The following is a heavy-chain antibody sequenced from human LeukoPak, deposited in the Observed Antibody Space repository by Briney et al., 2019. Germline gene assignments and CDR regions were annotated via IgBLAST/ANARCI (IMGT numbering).Heavy chain of an antibody. CDR3: ARGPYSSSSVLDAFDI. CDR1: GYTFTVYY. V-gene: IGHV1-2*02. CDR2: INGNSGVT. Sequence: ASVTVSCTSSGYTFTVYYLHWVRQAPGQGLEWMGWINGNSGVTNYAQKFQGRVTMTRDTSISTAYMELSRLRSDDTAVYYCARGPYSSSSVLDAFDIWGQGTMVTVSS. J-gene: IGHJ3*02. D-gene: IGHD6-13*01.